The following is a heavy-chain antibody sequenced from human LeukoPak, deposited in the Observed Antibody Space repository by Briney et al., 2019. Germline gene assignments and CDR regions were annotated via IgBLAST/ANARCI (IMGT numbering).Heavy chain of an antibody. CDR3: ARLQIAQGYFDY. CDR2: IYSGGTA. CDR1: GFSVSANY. Sequence: GGSLRLSCAASGFSVSANYMSWVRQAPGKGLEWVSLIYSGGTAYYADSVKGRFTISRDNSKNTLYLQMNSLRAEDTAVYYCARLQIAQGYFDYWGQGTLVTVSS. J-gene: IGHJ4*02. D-gene: IGHD3-22*01. V-gene: IGHV3-53*01.